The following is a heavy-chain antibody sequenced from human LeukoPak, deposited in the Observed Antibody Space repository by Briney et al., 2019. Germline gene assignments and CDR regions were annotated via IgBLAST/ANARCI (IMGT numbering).Heavy chain of an antibody. J-gene: IGHJ4*02. CDR1: GYTFTSCY. CDR2: INPNDGGT. Sequence: ASVKVSCKASGYTFTSCYVHWVRLAPGQGGEGMGLINPNDGGTSYAQKFQGRVTMTRDMSTSTVYMEVSSLRSEDTAVYYCARGLGSGWYYFDSWGQGTLVTVSS. V-gene: IGHV1-46*01. D-gene: IGHD6-19*01. CDR3: ARGLGSGWYYFDS.